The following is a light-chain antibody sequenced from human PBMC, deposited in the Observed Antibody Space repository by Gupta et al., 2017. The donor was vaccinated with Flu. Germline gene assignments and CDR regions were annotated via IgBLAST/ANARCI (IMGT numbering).Light chain of an antibody. CDR1: SSDVGGYNY. Sequence: SNTISCTGTSSDVGGYNYVSCYQQHPGKAPKLMIYDVSNRPSGVSNRFSGSKSGNTASLTISGLQAEDEADYYCSSYTSSSTWVFGGGTKLTVL. V-gene: IGLV2-14*04. CDR3: SSYTSSSTWV. CDR2: DVS. J-gene: IGLJ3*02.